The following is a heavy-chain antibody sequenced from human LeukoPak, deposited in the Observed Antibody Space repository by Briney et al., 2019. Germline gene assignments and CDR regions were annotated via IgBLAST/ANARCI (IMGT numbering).Heavy chain of an antibody. V-gene: IGHV3-15*01. CDR2: IKSKTDGGTT. Sequence: GGSLRLSCAASGFTFSNAWMSWVRQAPGKGLEWVGRIKSKTDGGTTDYAAPVKGRFTISRDDSKNTLYLQMNSLKTEDTAVYYCTTVYSRGWSLYYYYYYGMDVWGQGTTVTVSS. CDR3: TTVYSRGWSLYYYYYYGMDV. J-gene: IGHJ6*02. D-gene: IGHD6-19*01. CDR1: GFTFSNAW.